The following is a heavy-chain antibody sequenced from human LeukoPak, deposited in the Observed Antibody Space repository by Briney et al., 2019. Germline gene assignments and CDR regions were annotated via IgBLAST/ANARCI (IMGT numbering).Heavy chain of an antibody. J-gene: IGHJ4*02. CDR3: TRGGYSRAVDY. D-gene: IGHD5-12*01. CDR1: GYTFIGNY. CDR2: INPNSGDT. Sequence: GASVKVSCKASGYTFIGNYMHWVRQAPGQGLEWMGWINPNSGDTKSVQKFQGRVTMTRDTSISTVYMELTGLTSDDTAVYYCTRGGYSRAVDYWGQGTPVTVSS. V-gene: IGHV1-2*02.